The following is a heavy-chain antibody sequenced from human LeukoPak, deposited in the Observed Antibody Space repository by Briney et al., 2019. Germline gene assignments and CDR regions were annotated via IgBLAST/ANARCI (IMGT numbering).Heavy chain of an antibody. CDR2: FDPEDGET. CDR3: ATHTTTGLWFDP. CDR1: GYTLTELS. J-gene: IGHJ5*02. Sequence: ASVKVSCKVSGYTLTELSMHWVRQAPGKGLEWMGGFDPEDGETIYAQKFQGRVTMAEDTSTDTAYMELSSLRSEDTAVYYCATHTTTGLWFDPWGQGTLVTVSS. D-gene: IGHD1-26*01. V-gene: IGHV1-24*01.